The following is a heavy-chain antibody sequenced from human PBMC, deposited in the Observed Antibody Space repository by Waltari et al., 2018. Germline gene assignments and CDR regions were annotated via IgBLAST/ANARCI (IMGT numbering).Heavy chain of an antibody. V-gene: IGHV3-7*04. CDR2: IKEDGSAK. CDR3: AKDNVRRWDY. D-gene: IGHD2-15*01. CDR1: GFTFRNYW. Sequence: EVQLVESGGGLVQPGGSLRPSCAASGFTFRNYWMSWVHQAPGKGLEWVADIKEDGSAKYYVDSVKGRFTISRDNAKNSLYLQMNSLRAEDTAVYYCAKDNVRRWDYWGQGTLVTVSS. J-gene: IGHJ4*02.